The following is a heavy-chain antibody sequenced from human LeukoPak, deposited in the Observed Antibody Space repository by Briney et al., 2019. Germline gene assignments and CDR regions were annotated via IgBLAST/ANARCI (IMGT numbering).Heavy chain of an antibody. V-gene: IGHV1-18*01. D-gene: IGHD5-24*01. CDR2: ISAYNGNT. CDR3: AREYPFKDGHRLFDY. J-gene: IGHJ4*02. Sequence: ASVKVSCKASGYTFTSYGISWVRQAPGQGLEWMGWISAYNGNTNYAQKLQGRVTMTTDTSTSTANMELRRLRSDDTAVYYCAREYPFKDGHRLFDYWGQGTLVTVSS. CDR1: GYTFTSYG.